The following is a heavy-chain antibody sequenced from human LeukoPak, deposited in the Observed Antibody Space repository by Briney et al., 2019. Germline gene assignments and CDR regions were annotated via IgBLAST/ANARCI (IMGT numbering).Heavy chain of an antibody. CDR3: ARDSIAVAADFDY. D-gene: IGHD6-19*01. J-gene: IGHJ4*02. V-gene: IGHV3-21*01. Sequence: GGSLRLSCAASGFTFSSYSMNWVRQAPGKGLEGVSSISSSSSYIYYADSVKGRFTISRDNAKNSLYLQMNSLRAEDTAVYYCARDSIAVAADFDYWGQGTLVTVSS. CDR1: GFTFSSYS. CDR2: ISSSSSYI.